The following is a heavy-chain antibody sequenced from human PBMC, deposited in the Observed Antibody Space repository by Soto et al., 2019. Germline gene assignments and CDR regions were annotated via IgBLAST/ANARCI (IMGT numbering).Heavy chain of an antibody. CDR2: ISYDGSSQ. Sequence: QLQLVESGGGVVQPGRSLRLSCAASGFSFSFYAIHWVRQAPGKGLEWVAFISYDGSSQYYADSLKGRFTISRDNSKNTVYLKMNSLRPEDTSVYYCARELTAAGTDLYYHGLDVWGQGTTVTVSS. CDR1: GFSFSFYA. J-gene: IGHJ6*02. V-gene: IGHV3-30-3*01. CDR3: ARELTAAGTDLYYHGLDV. D-gene: IGHD6-13*01.